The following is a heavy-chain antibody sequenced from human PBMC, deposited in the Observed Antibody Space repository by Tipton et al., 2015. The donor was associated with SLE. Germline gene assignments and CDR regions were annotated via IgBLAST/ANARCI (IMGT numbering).Heavy chain of an antibody. CDR1: GDSISGHY. Sequence: TLSLTCTVSGDSISGHYRSWIRQPPGKGLEWIGYIYHSGSTYYNPSLKSRLTISVDTSKNDFSLRINSVTAADTAVYYCARGILEWSDYWGQGILVTVSS. CDR2: IYHSGST. CDR3: ARGILEWSDY. J-gene: IGHJ4*02. V-gene: IGHV4-59*11. D-gene: IGHD3-3*01.